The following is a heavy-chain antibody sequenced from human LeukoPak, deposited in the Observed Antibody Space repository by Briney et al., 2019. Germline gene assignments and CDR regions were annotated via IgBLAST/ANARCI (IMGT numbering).Heavy chain of an antibody. V-gene: IGHV4-39*01. D-gene: IGHD1-1*01. CDR2: INYSGNT. J-gene: IGHJ4*02. CDR3: ARSLSTTGLR. CDR1: GGSASSSDYY. Sequence: SPSETLSLTCTVSGGSASSSDYYWGWIRQPPGKGLEWIGSINYSGNTYYNPSLKNRVTISVDTSKNQFSLKLSSVTAADTAVYYCARSLSTTGLRWGQGTLVTVSS.